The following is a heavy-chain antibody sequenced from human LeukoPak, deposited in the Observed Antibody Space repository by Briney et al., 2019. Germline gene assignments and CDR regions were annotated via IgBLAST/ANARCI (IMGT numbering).Heavy chain of an antibody. J-gene: IGHJ4*02. CDR3: AKVTYYFGSGTYHFPDY. V-gene: IGHV3-23*01. Sequence: GGSLRLSCAASGFTFSSFVMSWVRQAPGKGREWGSTISGSGGSTYYADSVKGRFTISRVNSKSTLSLQMNGLRADDTAIYYCAKVTYYFGSGTYHFPDYWGQGILVTVSS. D-gene: IGHD3-10*01. CDR1: GFTFSSFV. CDR2: ISGSGGST.